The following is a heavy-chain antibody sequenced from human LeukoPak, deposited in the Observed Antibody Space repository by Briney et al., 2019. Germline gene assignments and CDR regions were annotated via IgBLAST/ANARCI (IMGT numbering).Heavy chain of an antibody. V-gene: IGHV3-15*01. CDR2: IKSKTDGGTT. Sequence: PGGSLRLSCAASGFTFSNAWMSWVRQAPGKGLEWVGRIKSKTDGGTTDYAAPVKGRFTISRDDSKNTLYLQMNSLKTEDTAVYYCTTQKGVYGPFFFDYWGQGTLVTVSS. CDR1: GFTFSNAW. CDR3: TTQKGVYGPFFFDY. D-gene: IGHD3-10*01. J-gene: IGHJ4*02.